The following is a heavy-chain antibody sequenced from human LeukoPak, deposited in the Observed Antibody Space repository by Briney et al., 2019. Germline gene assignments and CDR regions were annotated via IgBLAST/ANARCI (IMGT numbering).Heavy chain of an antibody. V-gene: IGHV1-46*01. CDR3: ARDPGGGDVDY. CDR1: GYTFTSYY. D-gene: IGHD2-21*02. Sequence: ASVKVSCKASGYTFTSYYMRWVRQAPGQGLEWMGIINPSGGSTSYAQKFQGRVTMTRDTSTSTVYMELSSLRSEDTAVYYCARDPGGGDVDYWGQGTLVTVSS. J-gene: IGHJ4*02. CDR2: INPSGGST.